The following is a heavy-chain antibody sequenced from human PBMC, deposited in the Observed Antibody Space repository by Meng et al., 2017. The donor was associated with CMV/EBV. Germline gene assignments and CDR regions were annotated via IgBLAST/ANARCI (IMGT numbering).Heavy chain of an antibody. V-gene: IGHV3-74*01. J-gene: IGHJ4*02. CDR1: GFTFSTHC. D-gene: IGHD3-22*01. CDR2: ITVAGQST. CDR3: ARERANYYDSSGYYGY. Sequence: SGFTFSTHCMNWVRSATGKGLVWVSRITVAGQSTSYADSVKGRFTISRDNAKNTLYLHMNSLRAEDTAVYYCARERANYYDSSGYYGYWGQGTLVTVSS.